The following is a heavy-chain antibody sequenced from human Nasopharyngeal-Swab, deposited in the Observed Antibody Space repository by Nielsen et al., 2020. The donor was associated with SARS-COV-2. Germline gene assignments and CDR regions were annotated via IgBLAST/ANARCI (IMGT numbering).Heavy chain of an antibody. J-gene: IGHJ4*02. Sequence: GASLKISCAASGFTFSDYYMSWIRQAPGKGLEWVSYICSSSSYTNYADSVKGRFTISRDNAKNSLYLQMNSLRAEDTAVYYCARVGRFLEWWEGGFDYWGQGTLVTVSS. CDR2: ICSSSSYT. D-gene: IGHD3-3*01. V-gene: IGHV3-11*06. CDR1: GFTFSDYY. CDR3: ARVGRFLEWWEGGFDY.